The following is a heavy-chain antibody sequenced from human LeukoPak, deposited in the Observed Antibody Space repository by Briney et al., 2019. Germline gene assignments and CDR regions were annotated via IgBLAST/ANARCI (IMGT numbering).Heavy chain of an antibody. D-gene: IGHD2-15*01. V-gene: IGHV4-34*01. CDR1: GGSISSYY. Sequence: SETLSLTCTVSGGSISSYYWSWIRQPPGKGLEWIGEINHSGSTNYNPSLKSRVTISVDTSKNQFSLKLTSVTAADTAVYYCARAYTPFYCSGGSCSAYYFDYWGQGTLVTVSS. CDR3: ARAYTPFYCSGGSCSAYYFDY. J-gene: IGHJ4*02. CDR2: INHSGST.